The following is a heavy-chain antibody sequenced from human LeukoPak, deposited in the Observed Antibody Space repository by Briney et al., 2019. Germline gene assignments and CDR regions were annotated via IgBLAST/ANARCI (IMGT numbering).Heavy chain of an antibody. CDR1: GFSSTSYA. V-gene: IGHV3-23*01. CDR3: SKAHGGSYQSGID. J-gene: IGHJ4*02. D-gene: IGHD1-26*01. Sequence: GGSLILSCAASGFSSTSYAVNWVRQAPGKGLEWVSGISGSGGSTYYADSVKGRFSISRDNSKNTLYLQLNSLRVEDTAEYYCSKAHGGSYQSGIDWGQAKTVIVSS. CDR2: ISGSGGST.